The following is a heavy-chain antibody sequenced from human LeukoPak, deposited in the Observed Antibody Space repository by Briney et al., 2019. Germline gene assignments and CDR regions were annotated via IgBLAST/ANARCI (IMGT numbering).Heavy chain of an antibody. D-gene: IGHD3-22*01. CDR1: GFTFSSYG. J-gene: IGHJ4*02. CDR3: ANSRYDSSGYYGIIGY. V-gene: IGHV3-23*01. Sequence: GGSLRLSCAASGFTFSSYGMSWVRQAPGKGLEWVSAISGSGGSTYYADSVKGRFTISRDNAKNSLYLQMNSLRAEDTAVYYCANSRYDSSGYYGIIGYWGQGTLVTVSS. CDR2: ISGSGGST.